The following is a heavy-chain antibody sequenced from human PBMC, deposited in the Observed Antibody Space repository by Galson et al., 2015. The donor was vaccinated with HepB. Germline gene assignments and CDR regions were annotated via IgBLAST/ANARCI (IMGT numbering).Heavy chain of an antibody. CDR1: GFTFSSYG. J-gene: IGHJ4*02. D-gene: IGHD3-22*01. V-gene: IGHV3-30*18. CDR3: AKGSYDSSGYYLDY. Sequence: SLRLSCAASGFTFSSYGMHRVRQAPGKGLEWVAVISYDGSNKYYADSVKGRFTISRDNSKNTLYLQMNSLRAEDTAVYYCAKGSYDSSGYYLDYWGQGTLVTVSS. CDR2: ISYDGSNK.